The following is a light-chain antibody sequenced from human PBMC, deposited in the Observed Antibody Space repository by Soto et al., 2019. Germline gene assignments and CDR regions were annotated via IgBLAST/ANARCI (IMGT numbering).Light chain of an antibody. CDR3: SSYTSSSTRV. J-gene: IGLJ2*01. CDR1: SSDVGGYNY. CDR2: DVS. Sequence: QSALTQPASVSGSPGQSITISCTGTSSDVGGYNYVSWYQQHPGKAPKLMIYDVSNRPSGVSNRFSGSKSGNTASLTISGXXAXDEADYYCSSYTSSSTRVFGGGTKVTVL. V-gene: IGLV2-14*01.